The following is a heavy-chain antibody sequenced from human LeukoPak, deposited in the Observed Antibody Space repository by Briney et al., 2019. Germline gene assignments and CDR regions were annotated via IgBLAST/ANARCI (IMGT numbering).Heavy chain of an antibody. CDR1: GFSFSGYW. Sequence: GGSLRLSCAASGFSFSGYWMHWVRQGPEKGLELVSRIDNDGHGIIYADSVKGRFTTSRDNAKNTLYLQMNSLRVEDTAVYYCATGGGWEAIFGVVTHIDVWGKGTTVTVSS. CDR3: ATGGGWEAIFGVVTHIDV. D-gene: IGHD3-3*01. V-gene: IGHV3-74*01. CDR2: IDNDGHGI. J-gene: IGHJ6*03.